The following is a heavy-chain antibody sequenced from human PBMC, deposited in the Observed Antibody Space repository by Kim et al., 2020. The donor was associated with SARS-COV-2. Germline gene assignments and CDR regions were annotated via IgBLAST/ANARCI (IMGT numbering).Heavy chain of an antibody. CDR1: GGSFSGYY. CDR3: ARGTRQWLVRGPYYYYMDV. V-gene: IGHV4-34*01. J-gene: IGHJ6*03. CDR2: INHSGST. D-gene: IGHD6-19*01. Sequence: SETLSLTCAVYGGSFSGYYWSWIRQPQGQGLEWVGEINHSGSTNNNPTLKTRVTISVDTSKNQNSLKLSSVTAAGTAGYYCARGTRQWLVRGPYYYYMDVWGKGTTVTVSS.